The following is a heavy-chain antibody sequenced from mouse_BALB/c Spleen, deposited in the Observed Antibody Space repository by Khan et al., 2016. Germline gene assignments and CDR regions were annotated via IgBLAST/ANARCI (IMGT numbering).Heavy chain of an antibody. D-gene: IGHD1-1*01. CDR3: ARYRYYYGSSRYFDV. J-gene: IGHJ1*01. V-gene: IGHV9-3-1*01. Sequence: QIQMVQSGPELKRPGKTVNISCKASGYTFTNYGINWVKQAPGKGLKWMGWINTYSGESTYAADFKGRFAFSLETSANTAYLQINNLKNEDTATYFCARYRYYYGSSRYFDVWGAGTTVTVSS. CDR1: GYTFTNYG. CDR2: INTYSGES.